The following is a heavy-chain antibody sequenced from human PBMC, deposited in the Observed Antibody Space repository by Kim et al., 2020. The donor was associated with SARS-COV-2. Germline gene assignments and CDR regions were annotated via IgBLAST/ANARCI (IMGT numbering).Heavy chain of an antibody. CDR2: IIPIFGTA. Sequence: SVKVSCKASGGTFSSYAISWVRQAPGQGLEWMGGIIPIFGTANYAQKFQGRVTITADESTSTAYMELSSLRSEDTAVYYCARDPYGSGSHFDYWGQGTLVTVSS. D-gene: IGHD3-10*01. J-gene: IGHJ4*02. CDR1: GGTFSSYA. CDR3: ARDPYGSGSHFDY. V-gene: IGHV1-69*13.